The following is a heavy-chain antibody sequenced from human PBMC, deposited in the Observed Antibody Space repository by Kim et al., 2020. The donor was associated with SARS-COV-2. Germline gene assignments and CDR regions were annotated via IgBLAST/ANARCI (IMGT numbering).Heavy chain of an antibody. CDR2: ISYDGSNK. J-gene: IGHJ4*02. CDR3: AKVSIAARAVLGPLDY. Sequence: GGSLRLSCAASGFTFSSYGMHWVRQAPGKGLEWVAVISYDGSNKYYADSVKGRFTISRDNSKNTLYLQMNSLRAEDTAVYYCAKVSIAARAVLGPLDYWGQGTLVTVSS. V-gene: IGHV3-30*18. CDR1: GFTFSSYG. D-gene: IGHD6-6*01.